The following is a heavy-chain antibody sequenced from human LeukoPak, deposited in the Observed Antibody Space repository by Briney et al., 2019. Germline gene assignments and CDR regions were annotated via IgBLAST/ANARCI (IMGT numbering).Heavy chain of an antibody. Sequence: SETLSLTCTVSGGSISSGDYYWSWIRQPPGKGLEWIGNIYYSGSTYYNPSLKSRVTISVDTSKNQFSLKLSSVTAADTAVYYCARTGYSSSLYFYWGQGTLVTVSS. CDR2: IYYSGST. CDR3: ARTGYSSSLYFY. D-gene: IGHD6-13*01. V-gene: IGHV4-30-4*01. J-gene: IGHJ4*02. CDR1: GGSISSGDYY.